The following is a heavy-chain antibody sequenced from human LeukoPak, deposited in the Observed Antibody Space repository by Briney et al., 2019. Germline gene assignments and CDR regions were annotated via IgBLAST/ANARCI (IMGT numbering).Heavy chain of an antibody. V-gene: IGHV4-59*08. CDR3: ARPSPGGLKAEAFDI. Sequence: SETLSLTCTVSGGSISSYYWSWIRQPPGKGLEWIGYIYYSGSTNYNPSLKSRVTISVDTSKNQFSLKLSSVTAADTAVYYCARPSPGGLKAEAFDIWGQGTMVTVSS. J-gene: IGHJ3*02. CDR1: GGSISSYY. CDR2: IYYSGST. D-gene: IGHD4-23*01.